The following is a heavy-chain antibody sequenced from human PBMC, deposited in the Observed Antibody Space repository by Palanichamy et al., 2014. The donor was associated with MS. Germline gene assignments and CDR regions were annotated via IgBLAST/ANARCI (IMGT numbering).Heavy chain of an antibody. J-gene: IGHJ4*02. D-gene: IGHD2-15*01. CDR3: AKRDVFDSSGFFPLFGY. CDR2: IVGSGDNT. CDR1: GFTFSGYA. V-gene: IGHV3-23*01. Sequence: EVQLLESGGGLGQPGGSLRLSCAASGFTFSGYAMAWVRQAPGKGLEWVSGIVGSGDNTYYADSVKGRFTISRDNSKNTLYLQMSSLRVEDTAVYYCAKRDVFDSSGFFPLFGYWGQGTLVTVSS.